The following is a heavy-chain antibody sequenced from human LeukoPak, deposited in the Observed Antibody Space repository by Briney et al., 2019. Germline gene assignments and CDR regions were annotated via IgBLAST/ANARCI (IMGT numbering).Heavy chain of an antibody. CDR3: VRLRRNSNRSYYYYYYDS. CDR2: IKPTSTSI. CDR1: GLTFSDYS. J-gene: IGHJ5*01. V-gene: IGHV3-21*01. Sequence: GGSLRLSCVASGLTFSDYSINWVRRAPGKGLERVSSIKPTSTSIYYADAVRGRFTISRDNAKSSLYLQMDSLRAEDTAVYYCVRLRRNSNRSYYYYYYDSWGQGILVTVSS. D-gene: IGHD3-10*01.